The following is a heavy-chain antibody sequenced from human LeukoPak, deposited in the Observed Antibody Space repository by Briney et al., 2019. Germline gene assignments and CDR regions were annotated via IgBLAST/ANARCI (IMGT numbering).Heavy chain of an antibody. CDR1: GGSFSGYY. CDR2: INHSGST. J-gene: IGHJ5*02. D-gene: IGHD3-10*01. CDR3: ARLGYYGSA. V-gene: IGHV4-34*01. Sequence: SETLSLTCAVYGGSFSGYYWSWIRQPPGKGLEWIGEINHSGSTNYNPSLKSRVTISVDTSKNQFSLKLTSVTAADTALYYCARLGYYGSAWGQGTLVTVSS.